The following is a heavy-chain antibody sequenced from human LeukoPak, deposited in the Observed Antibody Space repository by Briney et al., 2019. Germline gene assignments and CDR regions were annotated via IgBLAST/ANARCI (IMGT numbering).Heavy chain of an antibody. CDR2: IVVGSGNT. D-gene: IGHD3-10*01. V-gene: IGHV1-58*02. CDR1: GFTFTSSA. J-gene: IGHJ4*02. CDR3: AAGGSGSYSHFDY. Sequence: ASVKVSRKASGFTFTSSAMQWVRQARGQRLEWIGWIVVGSGNTNYAQKFQERVTITRDMSTSTAYMELSSLRSEDTAVYYCAAGGSGSYSHFDYWGQGTLVTVSS.